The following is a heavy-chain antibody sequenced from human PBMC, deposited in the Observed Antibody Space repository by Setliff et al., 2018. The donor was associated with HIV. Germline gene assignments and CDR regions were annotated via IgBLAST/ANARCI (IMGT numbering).Heavy chain of an antibody. CDR1: GGSISTGGYY. V-gene: IGHV4-31*03. CDR3: ARGGPSGERWFTGSRVRRTNWFDP. Sequence: LSLTCTVSGGSISTGGYYWSWIRQHPGKGLEWIGYVYNTGGTYYNPSLKSRVTISVDTSKNQFSLKLDSATAEDTAVYYCARGGPSGERWFTGSRVRRTNWFDPWGQGTLVTVSS. D-gene: IGHD2-15*01. J-gene: IGHJ5*02. CDR2: VYNTGGT.